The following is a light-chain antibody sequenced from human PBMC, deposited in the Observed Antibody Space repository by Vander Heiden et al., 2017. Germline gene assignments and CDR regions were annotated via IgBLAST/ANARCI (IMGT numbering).Light chain of an antibody. Sequence: QSALTQPPSASGSPGQSVTISCTGTSSDIGYYNYVSWYQQYPGKAPKLMIYEVSKRPSGVPDRFSGSKSGTTASLTVSGLQAEDEADYYCSSFATSNNWVFGGGTKLTGL. CDR3: SSFATSNNWV. J-gene: IGLJ3*02. CDR1: SSDIGYYNY. V-gene: IGLV2-8*01. CDR2: EVS.